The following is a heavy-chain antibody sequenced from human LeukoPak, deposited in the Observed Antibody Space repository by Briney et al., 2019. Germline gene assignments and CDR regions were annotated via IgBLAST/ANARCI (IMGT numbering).Heavy chain of an antibody. J-gene: IGHJ4*02. CDR1: GFTFSSYA. CDR2: ISYDGSGQ. V-gene: IGHV3-30-3*01. CDR3: ARANRPFHTSGWYKDY. D-gene: IGHD6-19*01. Sequence: PGGSLTLSCAASGFTFSSYAVHWVRQAPGKGLEWVALISYDGSGQYYPESVKGRFTISRYNSKNTLYLQVNSLRVEDTAVYYCARANRPFHTSGWYKDYWGQGTLVTVSS.